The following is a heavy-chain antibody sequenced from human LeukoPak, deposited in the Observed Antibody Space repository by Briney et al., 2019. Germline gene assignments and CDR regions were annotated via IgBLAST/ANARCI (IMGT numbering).Heavy chain of an antibody. CDR1: GHTFTGYY. J-gene: IGHJ2*01. D-gene: IGHD4/OR15-4a*01. CDR3: ARDSGGTGAVFPRLAYYFDV. V-gene: IGHV1-2*02. Sequence: EASVKVSCKPSGHTFTGYYIHCVRQAPGQGLEWMGWINPASGVTNYAQPLEGRVTMTRDTSMIKVYMEVSSLRSDDTVLYYCARDSGGTGAVFPRLAYYFDVWGRGTLVTVSS. CDR2: INPASGVT.